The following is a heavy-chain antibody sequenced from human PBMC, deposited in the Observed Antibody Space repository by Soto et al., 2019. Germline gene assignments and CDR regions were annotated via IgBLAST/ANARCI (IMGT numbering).Heavy chain of an antibody. CDR2: MNPNSGNT. D-gene: IGHD1-26*01. CDR3: ARYSGGYYSGMDD. J-gene: IGHJ6*02. CDR1: GYTFTRYD. Sequence: ASVKVSCKASGYTFTRYDINWVRQAPGQGLEWMGWMNPNSGNTHYAQKFQGRVTMTRNTSISTGYMELSNLRSEDTAVYYCARYSGGYYSGMDDWGQGTTVTVSS. V-gene: IGHV1-8*01.